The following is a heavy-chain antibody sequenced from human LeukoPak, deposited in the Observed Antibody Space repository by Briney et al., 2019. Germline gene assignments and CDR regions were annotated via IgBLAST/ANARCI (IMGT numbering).Heavy chain of an antibody. D-gene: IGHD3-22*01. CDR1: GFTFSSYW. CDR2: IRSDGSSK. V-gene: IGHV3-74*01. Sequence: PGGSLTLSCAASGFTFSSYWMHWVRQAPGKGPVWVGGIRSDGSSKDYAESVKGRFTISRDTAKNTLYLQMNSLRAEDTAVYYCAREQGYYSVPGYWGQGTLVTVSS. CDR3: AREQGYYSVPGY. J-gene: IGHJ4*02.